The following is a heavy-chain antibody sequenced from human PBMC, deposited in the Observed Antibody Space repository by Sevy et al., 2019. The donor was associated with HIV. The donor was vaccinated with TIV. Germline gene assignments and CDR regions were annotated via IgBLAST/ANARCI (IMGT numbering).Heavy chain of an antibody. CDR2: INWNGGST. V-gene: IGHV3-20*04. CDR3: ARGAIVVTAPRYFDY. D-gene: IGHD2-21*02. Sequence: GGSLRLSCAASGFTFDDYGMSWVRQAPGKGLQWVSGINWNGGSTDYADSVKGRFIISRDNAKNSLYLQMNSLRAEDTALYYCARGAIVVTAPRYFDYWGQGTLVTVSS. J-gene: IGHJ4*02. CDR1: GFTFDDYG.